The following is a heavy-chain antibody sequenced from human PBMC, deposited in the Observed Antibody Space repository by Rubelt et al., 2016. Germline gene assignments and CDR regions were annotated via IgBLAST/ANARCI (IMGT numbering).Heavy chain of an antibody. V-gene: IGHV4-61*07. Sequence: IYYSGSTNYNPSLKSRVTISVDTSKNQFSLKLSSVTAAETAVYYCARRALHNIVVVPAAMRGREDYWGQGTLVTVSS. J-gene: IGHJ4*02. CDR3: ARRALHNIVVVPAAMRGREDY. D-gene: IGHD2-2*01. CDR2: IYYSGST.